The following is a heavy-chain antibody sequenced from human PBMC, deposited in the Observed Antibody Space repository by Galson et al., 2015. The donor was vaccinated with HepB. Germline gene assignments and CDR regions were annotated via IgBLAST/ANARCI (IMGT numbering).Heavy chain of an antibody. Sequence: SLRLSCAASGFTFSNYGMSWVRQAPGKGLEWVSTISASGGSTYYADSVKGRFTVSRDNSKNTLYLQMNSLRAEDTAVYYCARANGSGALYFFDYWGQGTLVPVSS. CDR1: GFTFSNYG. J-gene: IGHJ4*02. D-gene: IGHD3-10*01. V-gene: IGHV3-23*01. CDR3: ARANGSGALYFFDY. CDR2: ISASGGST.